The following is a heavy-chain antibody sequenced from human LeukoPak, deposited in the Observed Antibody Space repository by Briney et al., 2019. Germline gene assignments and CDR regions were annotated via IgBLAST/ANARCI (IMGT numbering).Heavy chain of an antibody. V-gene: IGHV1-2*02. CDR1: GYTFTDYS. J-gene: IGHJ3*02. CDR2: INPNSGDT. CDR3: ARGGGDSDAFDI. D-gene: IGHD2-21*02. Sequence: ASVKVSCKASGYTFTDYSMHWVRQAPGQGLEWMGWINPNSGDTDYAQKFQGRVTMTRDTSISTAYLELSSLRSEDTAVYYCARGGGDSDAFDIWGQGTMVTVSS.